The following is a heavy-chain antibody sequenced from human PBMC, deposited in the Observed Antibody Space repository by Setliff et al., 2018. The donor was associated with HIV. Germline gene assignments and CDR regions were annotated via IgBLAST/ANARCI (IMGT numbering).Heavy chain of an antibody. D-gene: IGHD4-17*01. Sequence: SETLSLTCTVSGGSINNYYWNWIRQTPGKGLEWIGNIYTSGSSDNNPSLKSRVTLSVDTSKHQFSLKLSSVTAADTAVYYCARVQMAYAAFDVWGQGTMVTVSS. V-gene: IGHV4-4*09. J-gene: IGHJ3*01. CDR1: GGSINNYY. CDR3: ARVQMAYAAFDV. CDR2: IYTSGSS.